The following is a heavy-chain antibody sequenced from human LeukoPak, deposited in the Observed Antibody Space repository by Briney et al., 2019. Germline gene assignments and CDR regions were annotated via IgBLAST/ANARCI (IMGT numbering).Heavy chain of an antibody. J-gene: IGHJ4*02. V-gene: IGHV3-30-3*01. CDR3: ARDRRYYDSSGSNY. CDR2: ISYDGSNK. CDR1: GFTFSSYA. Sequence: PGGSLRLSCAASGFTFSSYAMHWVRQAPGKGLEWVAVISYDGSNKYYADSVKGRFTISRDNSKNTLYLQMNSLRAADTAVYYCARDRRYYDSSGSNYWGQGTLVTVSS. D-gene: IGHD3-22*01.